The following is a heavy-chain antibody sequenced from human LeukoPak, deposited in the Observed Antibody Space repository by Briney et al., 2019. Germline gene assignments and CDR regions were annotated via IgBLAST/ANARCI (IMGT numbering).Heavy chain of an antibody. V-gene: IGHV5-51*01. CDR3: ARHARDYYGSGSYPLFDL. CDR2: IFPGDLEV. CDR1: GYKFTNYW. D-gene: IGHD3-10*01. J-gene: IGHJ4*01. Sequence: GESLKISCQASGYKFTNYWIGWVRQMPGKGLECLGSIFPGDLEVRYSPSFQGQVTISSDKSTSTAYLQWGSLKASDTAMYYCARHARDYYGSGSYPLFDLWGQGTLVTVSS.